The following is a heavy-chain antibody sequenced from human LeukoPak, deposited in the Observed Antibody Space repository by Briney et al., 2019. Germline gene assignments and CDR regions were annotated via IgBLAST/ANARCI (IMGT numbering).Heavy chain of an antibody. CDR3: ARGPSGYHNT. D-gene: IGHD5-12*01. V-gene: IGHV3-23*01. J-gene: IGHJ4*02. CDR1: GFIFSSHG. Sequence: GGSLRLSCAASGFIFSSHGMNWVRQAPGKGLEWVSGISPSGDITYYADSVKGRFTISRDNSKNTLYLQMNSLRAEDTAVYYCARGPSGYHNTGGQGTVVTVSS. CDR2: ISPSGDIT.